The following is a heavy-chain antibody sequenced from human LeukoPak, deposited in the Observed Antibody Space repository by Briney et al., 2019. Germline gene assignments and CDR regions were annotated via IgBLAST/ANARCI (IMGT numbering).Heavy chain of an antibody. D-gene: IGHD3-10*01. CDR3: ARDYYGSGSYYTRFDY. CDR1: GGSISSSSYY. V-gene: IGHV4-39*02. Sequence: SETLSLTCTVSGGSISSSSYYWGWIRQPPGKGLEWIGSIYYSGSTYYNPSLKSRVTISVDTSKNQFSLKLSSVTPEDTAVYYCARDYYGSGSYYTRFDYWGQGTLVTVSS. J-gene: IGHJ4*02. CDR2: IYYSGST.